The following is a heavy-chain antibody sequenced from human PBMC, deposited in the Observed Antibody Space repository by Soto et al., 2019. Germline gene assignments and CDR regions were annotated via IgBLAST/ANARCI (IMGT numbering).Heavy chain of an antibody. Sequence: EVQLVESGGGLVQPGRSLRLSCTCSGFTFDDYALSWFRQAPGMGLEWVAFLRSKNYGGTTKYAASVKGRFTISSDDSKTTAYLQMNSLKTDDTSIYYCTRWKESYSAYWGQGILVSVSS. V-gene: IGHV3-49*03. CDR2: LRSKNYGGTT. J-gene: IGHJ4*02. D-gene: IGHD1-26*01. CDR1: GFTFDDYA. CDR3: TRWKESYSAY.